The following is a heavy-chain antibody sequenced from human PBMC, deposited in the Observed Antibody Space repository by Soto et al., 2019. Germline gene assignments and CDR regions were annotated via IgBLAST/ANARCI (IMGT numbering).Heavy chain of an antibody. D-gene: IGHD1-26*01. CDR2: ISGSGGST. CDR1: GFTFSSYA. CDR3: AKDRYSGSYDDAFDI. Sequence: EVQLLESGGGLVQPGGSLILFCAASGFTFSSYAMSWVRQAPGKGLEWVSAISGSGGSTYYADSVKGRFTISRDNSKNTQYLQMNSLRAEDTAVYYCAKDRYSGSYDDAFDIWGQGTMVTVSS. J-gene: IGHJ3*02. V-gene: IGHV3-23*01.